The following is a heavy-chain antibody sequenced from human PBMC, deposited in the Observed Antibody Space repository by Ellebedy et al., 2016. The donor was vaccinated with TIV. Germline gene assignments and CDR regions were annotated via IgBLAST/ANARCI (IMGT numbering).Heavy chain of an antibody. J-gene: IGHJ5*02. CDR1: GGSISSSSSQ. CDR3: ARVGLRFGELSTWKWFDP. Sequence: SETLSLTCTVPGGSISSSSSQCGWIRQPPGKGLEWVGSIYHSETTYHNPSLKSRVTISVDTSKNQFPLKLNSVTAAATAVYFCARVGLRFGELSTWKWFDPWGQGTLVTVSS. V-gene: IGHV4-39*06. CDR2: IYHSETT. D-gene: IGHD3-10*01.